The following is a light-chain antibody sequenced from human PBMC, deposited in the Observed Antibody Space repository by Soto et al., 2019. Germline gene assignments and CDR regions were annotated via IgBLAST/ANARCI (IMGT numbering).Light chain of an antibody. CDR3: AQIYTAQWT. Sequence: DIQVTQSPSSLPASLGDRVTITCRASETIKNYLIWYQQKPGKAPKLLIYGASTLKTGVPSRFSGSGSGTDFTFTIGSLQPDDFATYYCAQIYTAQWTFGQGTRVDLK. CDR1: ETIKNY. J-gene: IGKJ1*01. CDR2: GAS. V-gene: IGKV1-39*01.